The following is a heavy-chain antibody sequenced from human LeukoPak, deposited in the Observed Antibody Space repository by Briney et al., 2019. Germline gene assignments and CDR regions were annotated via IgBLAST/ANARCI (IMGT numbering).Heavy chain of an antibody. J-gene: IGHJ4*02. CDR3: AKDQKDYYDSSGYYFDY. CDR1: GFTFSSYA. V-gene: IGHV3-23*01. D-gene: IGHD3-22*01. Sequence: PGGSLRLSCAASGFTFSSYAMSWVRQAPGKGLEWVSAISGSGGSTYYADSVKGRFTISRDNSKNTLYLQMNSLRAEGTAVYYCAKDQKDYYDSSGYYFDYWGQGTLVTVSS. CDR2: ISGSGGST.